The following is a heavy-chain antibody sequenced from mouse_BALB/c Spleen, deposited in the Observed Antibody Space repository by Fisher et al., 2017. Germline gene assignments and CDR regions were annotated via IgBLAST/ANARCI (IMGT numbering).Heavy chain of an antibody. V-gene: IGHV5-6-3*01. Sequence: RFTISRDNAKNTLYLQMSSLKSEDTAMYYCARATAFDYWGQGTTLTVSS. D-gene: IGHD1-2*01. J-gene: IGHJ2*01. CDR3: ARATAFDY.